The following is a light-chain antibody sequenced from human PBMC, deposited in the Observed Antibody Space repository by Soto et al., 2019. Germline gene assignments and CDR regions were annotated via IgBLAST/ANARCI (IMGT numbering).Light chain of an antibody. CDR1: SSNIGNNY. CDR2: ENN. CDR3: GTWDSSLSAVV. V-gene: IGLV1-51*02. J-gene: IGLJ2*01. Sequence: QSVLTQPPSMSAAPGQTVTISCSGSSSNIGNNYLSWYQQLPGTAPLLLIYENNKRPSGIPDRFSGSKSGTSATLGITGLQTGDEADYYCGTWDSSLSAVVFGGGTKLTVL.